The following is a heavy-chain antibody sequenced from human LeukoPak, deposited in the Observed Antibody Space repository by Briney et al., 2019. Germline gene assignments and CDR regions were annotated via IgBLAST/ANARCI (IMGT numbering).Heavy chain of an antibody. CDR3: ARSPSTGWYRGLAFDI. Sequence: PGGSLRLSCAASGFTFRSYTMHWVRQAPGKVLEWVAIISYDGSIQHYADSVRGRFTISRDNSENTLYLEMNSLRAEDTAMYYCARSPSTGWYRGLAFDIWGQGTMVTVSS. D-gene: IGHD6-19*01. J-gene: IGHJ3*02. V-gene: IGHV3-30*04. CDR1: GFTFRSYT. CDR2: ISYDGSIQ.